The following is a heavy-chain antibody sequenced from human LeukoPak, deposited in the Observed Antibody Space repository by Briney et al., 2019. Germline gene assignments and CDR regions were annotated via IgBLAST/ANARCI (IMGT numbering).Heavy chain of an antibody. CDR3: ARETDFWSGYYPFDY. Sequence: SETLSLTCTVSGGSLSSYYWSWIRQPAGKGLEWIGRIYTSGSTNYNPSLKSRVTMSDDTSKNQFSLKLSSVTAADTAVYYCARETDFWSGYYPFDYWGQGTLVTVSS. CDR1: GGSLSSYY. J-gene: IGHJ4*02. V-gene: IGHV4-4*07. CDR2: IYTSGST. D-gene: IGHD3-3*01.